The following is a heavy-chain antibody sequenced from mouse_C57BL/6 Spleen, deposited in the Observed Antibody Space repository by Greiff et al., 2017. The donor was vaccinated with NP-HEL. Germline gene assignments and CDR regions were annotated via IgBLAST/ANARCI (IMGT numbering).Heavy chain of an antibody. D-gene: IGHD1-2*01. CDR3: ARPLLRYWYFDV. CDR1: GFTFSSYT. J-gene: IGHJ1*03. Sequence: DVMLVESGGGLVKPGGSLKLSCAASGFTFSSYTMSWVRQTPEKRLEWVATISGGGGNTYYPDSVKGRFTISRDNAKNTLYLQMSSLRSEDTALYYCARPLLRYWYFDVWGTGTTVTVSS. CDR2: ISGGGGNT. V-gene: IGHV5-9*01.